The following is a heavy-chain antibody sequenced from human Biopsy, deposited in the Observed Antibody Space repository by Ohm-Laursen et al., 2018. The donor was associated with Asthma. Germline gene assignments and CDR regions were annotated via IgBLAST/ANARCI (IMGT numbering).Heavy chain of an antibody. CDR1: GYNFISFA. CDR3: ARTYYDFLTGQVKDVFGV. J-gene: IGHJ3*01. CDR2: VNTGNGDT. V-gene: IGHV1-3*04. Sequence: SVKVSCNASGYNFISFAIHWVRQAPGQRLEWMGWVNTGNGDTKYSQKFQGRVTITRDTSASTAYMELRSLGSEDTATYYCARTYYDFLTGQVKDVFGVWGQGTMVTVSS. D-gene: IGHD3-9*01.